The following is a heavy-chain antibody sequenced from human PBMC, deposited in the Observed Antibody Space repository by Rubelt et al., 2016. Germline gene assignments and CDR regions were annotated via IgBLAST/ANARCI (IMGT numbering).Heavy chain of an antibody. CDR3: ARVFSGTSVGWLDP. D-gene: IGHD6-13*01. CDR1: GGTFSSYA. Sequence: QVQLVQSGAEVKKPGSSVKVSCKASGGTFSSYAISWVRQAPGQGLEWMGRIIPIFGTANYAQKLQGRVTMTTDTSTSTAYMELRSLRSDDTAVYYCARVFSGTSVGWLDPWGQGTLVTVSS. CDR2: IIPIFGTA. J-gene: IGHJ5*02. V-gene: IGHV1-69*05.